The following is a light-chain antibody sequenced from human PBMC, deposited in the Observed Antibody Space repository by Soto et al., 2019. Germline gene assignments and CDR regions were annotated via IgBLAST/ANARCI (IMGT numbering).Light chain of an antibody. Sequence: EIVLTQSPATLSLSPGERATLSCRASQSFSSYLAWYQQKPGQAPRLLIYDASKRATGIPARFSGRGSGTDFTLTISSLEPEDFAVYDCQQRSKWPPVITFGQGTRLEIQ. CDR2: DAS. CDR3: QQRSKWPPVIT. V-gene: IGKV3-11*01. J-gene: IGKJ5*01. CDR1: QSFSSY.